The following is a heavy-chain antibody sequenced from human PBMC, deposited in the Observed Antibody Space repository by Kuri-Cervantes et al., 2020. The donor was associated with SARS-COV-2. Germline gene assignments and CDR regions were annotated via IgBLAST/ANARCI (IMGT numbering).Heavy chain of an antibody. CDR3: ARVTVTTLGDFDYFDY. V-gene: IGHV4-34*01. D-gene: IGHD4-17*01. J-gene: IGHJ4*02. CDR1: GFTFSSYD. Sequence: SQTLALPCAASGFTFSSYDMSWARQAPGKGLEWIGEITHSGSTNYNPYLKSRVTMSEDTSKHQFSLKLSSVTAADTAVYYCARVTVTTLGDFDYFDYWGQGTLVTVSS. CDR2: ITHSGST.